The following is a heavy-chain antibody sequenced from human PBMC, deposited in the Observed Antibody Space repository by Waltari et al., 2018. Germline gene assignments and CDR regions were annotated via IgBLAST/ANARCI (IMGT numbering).Heavy chain of an antibody. D-gene: IGHD3-22*01. CDR2: IYYSGNT. Sequence: QLQLQESGPGLVKPSETLSLTCTVSGGSISSTNYYWGWIRPPPGKGLEWIGSIYYSGNTYYKPSLKSRLTISVDTSKNQFSLKLSSVTAADTAVYYCAKSTDSKGYYFYWFFDLWGRGTLVTVSS. J-gene: IGHJ2*01. CDR3: AKSTDSKGYYFYWFFDL. CDR1: GGSISSTNYY. V-gene: IGHV4-39*07.